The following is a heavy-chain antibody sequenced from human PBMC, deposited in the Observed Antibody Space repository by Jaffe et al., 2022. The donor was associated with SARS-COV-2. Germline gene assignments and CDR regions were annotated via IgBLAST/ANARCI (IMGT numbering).Heavy chain of an antibody. V-gene: IGHV3-30-3*01. J-gene: IGHJ6*02. CDR1: GFTFSSYA. D-gene: IGHD3-16*02. Sequence: QVQLVESGGGVVQPGRSLRLSCAASGFTFSSYAMHWVRQAPGKGLEWVAVISYDGSNKYYADSVKGRFTISRDNSKNTLYLQMNSLRAEDTAVYYCARGDDYVWGSYRYRGGMDVWGQGTTVTVSS. CDR3: ARGDDYVWGSYRYRGGMDV. CDR2: ISYDGSNK.